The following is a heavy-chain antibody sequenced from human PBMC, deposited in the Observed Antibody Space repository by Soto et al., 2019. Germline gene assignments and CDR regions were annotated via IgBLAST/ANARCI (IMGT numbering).Heavy chain of an antibody. J-gene: IGHJ5*02. CDR1: GFSICCRMCY. CDR2: ISYSGST. Sequence: SESLSLTCTFSGFSICCRMCYSGWIRQPPGKGLEWIGSISYSGSTYYTPYLKSRVTISVDTSKNQFSMKLSSVTAADTAVYYCARRGRVADTPGNWFDPWGQGTLVTVSS. V-gene: IGHV4-39*01. CDR3: ARRGRVADTPGNWFDP. D-gene: IGHD2-15*01.